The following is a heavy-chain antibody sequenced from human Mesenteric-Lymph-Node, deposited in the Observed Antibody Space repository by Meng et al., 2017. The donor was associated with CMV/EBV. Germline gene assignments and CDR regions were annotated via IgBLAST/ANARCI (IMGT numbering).Heavy chain of an antibody. CDR1: GYNFATYW. J-gene: IGHJ3*02. CDR2: IYPGDSDT. Sequence: KVSCKGSGYNFATYWIGWVRQMPGKGLEWMGIIYPGDSDTRYNPSFQGQVTISADKSISTAYLQWSSLKASDTAIYYCARRLVATITKYAFDIWGQGTMVTVSS. D-gene: IGHD5-12*01. V-gene: IGHV5-51*01. CDR3: ARRLVATITKYAFDI.